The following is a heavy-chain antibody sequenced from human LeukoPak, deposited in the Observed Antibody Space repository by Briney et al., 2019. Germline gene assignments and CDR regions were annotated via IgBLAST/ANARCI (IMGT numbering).Heavy chain of an antibody. CDR3: ARYWSHTVTTGSDWFDP. CDR2: INHSGST. Sequence: SETLSLTCTVSGGSISSYYWGWIRQPPGKGLEWIGEINHSGSTNYNPSLKSRVTISVDTSKNQFSLKLSSVTAADTAVYYCARYWSHTVTTGSDWFDPWGQGTLVTVSS. J-gene: IGHJ5*02. D-gene: IGHD4-11*01. CDR1: GGSISSYY. V-gene: IGHV4-34*01.